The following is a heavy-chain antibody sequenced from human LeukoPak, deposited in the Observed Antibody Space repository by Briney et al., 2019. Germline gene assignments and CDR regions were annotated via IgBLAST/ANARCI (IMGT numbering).Heavy chain of an antibody. D-gene: IGHD6-13*01. J-gene: IGHJ4*02. V-gene: IGHV4-39*01. CDR2: IYYSGST. Sequence: PSETLSLTCTVSGGSISSISYYWGWIRQPPGKGLEWIGSIYYSGSTYYNPSRKSRVTISVDTSKNQFFLKLSSVTAADTAVYYCARFSSSSSYFDYWGQGTLVTVSS. CDR1: GGSISSISYY. CDR3: ARFSSSSSYFDY.